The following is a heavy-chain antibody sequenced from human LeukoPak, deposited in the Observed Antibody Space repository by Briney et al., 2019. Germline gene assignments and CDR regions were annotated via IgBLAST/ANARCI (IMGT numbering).Heavy chain of an antibody. V-gene: IGHV4-39*01. CDR1: GGSISSSSYY. D-gene: IGHD3-10*01. CDR2: IYYSGST. J-gene: IGHJ4*02. CDR3: ARTRYYYGSRSYGAPYYFDY. Sequence: SEILSLTCTVSGGSISSSSYYWGWIRQPPGKGLEWIGSIYYSGSTYYNPSLKNRLTISVDTSKNQFSLKLSSVTAADTAVYYCARTRYYYGSRSYGAPYYFDYWGQGTLVTVSS.